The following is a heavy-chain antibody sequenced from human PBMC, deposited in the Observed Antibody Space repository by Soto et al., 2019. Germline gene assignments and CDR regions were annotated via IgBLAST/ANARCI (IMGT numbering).Heavy chain of an antibody. CDR3: SNGQRVHFYFLSPH. J-gene: IGHJ4*01. Sequence: QVQLVESGGGVVQPGRSLRLSCEASGFSFGTYGLHWVRQAPGKGLEWVAAITHDGNDKYYADSVKGRFTISRDNSKNPQYHQMDCVRADDTAIYYCSNGQRVHFYFLSPHWRHRSLVTVP. D-gene: IGHD3-3*02. CDR1: GFSFGTYG. V-gene: IGHV3-30*18. CDR2: ITHDGNDK.